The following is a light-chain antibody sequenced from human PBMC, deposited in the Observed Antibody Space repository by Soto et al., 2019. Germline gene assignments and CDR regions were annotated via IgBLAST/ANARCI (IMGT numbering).Light chain of an antibody. CDR1: SSDVGGYNY. J-gene: IGLJ2*01. CDR2: NVS. Sequence: QSALTQPASVSGSPGQSITISCTGTSSDVGGYNYVSWYQQHPGKAPTLMIYNVSNRPSGVSNRFSGSKSGNTAPLTISGLQAEDEGDYYCSSYTSSSTMVFGGGTKLSVL. V-gene: IGLV2-14*01. CDR3: SSYTSSSTMV.